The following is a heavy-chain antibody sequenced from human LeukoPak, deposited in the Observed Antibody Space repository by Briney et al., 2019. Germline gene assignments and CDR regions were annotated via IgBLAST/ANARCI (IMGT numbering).Heavy chain of an antibody. V-gene: IGHV4-59*11. CDR2: TYYSGST. CDR3: ARVLEDYDFSSGYVDY. Sequence: NPSETLSLTCTVSGGSISSHYWSWIRQPPGKGLEWIGLTYYSGSTNFNPSLKSRVTISLDTSKNQFSLKLRSVTAADTAVYYCARVLEDYDFSSGYVDYWGQGTLVTVSS. D-gene: IGHD3-3*01. J-gene: IGHJ4*02. CDR1: GGSISSHY.